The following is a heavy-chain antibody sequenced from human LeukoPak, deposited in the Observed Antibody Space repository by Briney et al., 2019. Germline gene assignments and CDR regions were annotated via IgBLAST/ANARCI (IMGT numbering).Heavy chain of an antibody. D-gene: IGHD3-9*01. CDR3: ARAFYDFLTGYPAYFDY. CDR2: LNWNGAST. J-gene: IGHJ4*02. Sequence: GGSLRLSCAASGFTFDDYGLSWVRQVPGKGLEWVSGLNWNGASTGYADSVKGRFTISRDNAKNSLYLQMNSLRAEDTAVYYCARAFYDFLTGYPAYFDYWGQGTLVTVSS. V-gene: IGHV3-20*04. CDR1: GFTFDDYG.